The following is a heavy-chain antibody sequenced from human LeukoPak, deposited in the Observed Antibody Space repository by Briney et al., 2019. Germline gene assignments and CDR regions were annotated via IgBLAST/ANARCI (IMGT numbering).Heavy chain of an antibody. CDR1: GFTFSIYA. V-gene: IGHV3-21*04. D-gene: IGHD5-24*01. CDR3: ARGPARRRDGYNYYGMDV. Sequence: GGSLRLSCGASGFTFSIYALNWVRQAPGKGLEWVSSISDSSSDIYYGDSVKGRFTISRDNAKNSLYLQMNSLRAEDTAVYYCARGPARRRDGYNYYGMDVWGQGTTVTVSS. CDR2: ISDSSSDI. J-gene: IGHJ6*02.